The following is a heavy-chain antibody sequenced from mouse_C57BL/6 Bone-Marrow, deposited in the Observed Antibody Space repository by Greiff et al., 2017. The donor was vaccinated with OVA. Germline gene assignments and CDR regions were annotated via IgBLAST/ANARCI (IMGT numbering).Heavy chain of an antibody. D-gene: IGHD3-1*01. J-gene: IGHJ4*01. CDR2: INPSNGGT. Sequence: QVQLQPATALVKPGASVKLSCKASGYTFTTYWMHWVKQRPGQGLEWFGNINPSNGGTTYNEKFKSKATLTVDKSSSTAYMQLSSLTSEDSAVYYCAREGTNCAMDYWGQGTSVTVSS. V-gene: IGHV1-53*01. CDR3: AREGTNCAMDY. CDR1: GYTFTTYW.